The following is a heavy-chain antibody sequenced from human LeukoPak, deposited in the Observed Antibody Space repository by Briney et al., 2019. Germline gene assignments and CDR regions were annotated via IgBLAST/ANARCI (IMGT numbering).Heavy chain of an antibody. J-gene: IGHJ4*02. Sequence: GGSLRLSCAASEFTFSSYSMNWVRQAPGKGLEWVSYITSSGSVMYHADSVRGRFTISRDNAKNSLYLEMNSLRDEDTAVYYCAKWLYSGKYWTGKDYFDYWGQGTLVTVSS. CDR1: EFTFSSYS. CDR2: ITSSGSVM. D-gene: IGHD1-26*01. CDR3: AKWLYSGKYWTGKDYFDY. V-gene: IGHV3-48*02.